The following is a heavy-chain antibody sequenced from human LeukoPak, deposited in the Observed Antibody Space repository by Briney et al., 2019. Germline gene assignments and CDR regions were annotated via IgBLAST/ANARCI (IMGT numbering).Heavy chain of an antibody. V-gene: IGHV1-69*04. Sequence: SVKVSCKASGGTFSSYAISWVRQAPGQGLEWMERIIPILGIANYAQKFQGRVTITADKSTSTAYMELSSLRSEDTAVYYCALGKDAFDIWGQGTMVTVSS. D-gene: IGHD1-14*01. CDR1: GGTFSSYA. J-gene: IGHJ3*02. CDR3: ALGKDAFDI. CDR2: IIPILGIA.